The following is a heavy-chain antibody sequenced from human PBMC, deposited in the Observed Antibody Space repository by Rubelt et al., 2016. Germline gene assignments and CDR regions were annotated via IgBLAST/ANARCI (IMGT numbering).Heavy chain of an antibody. D-gene: IGHD6-19*01. CDR2: LFYGGST. CDR3: VAQWLVPGDYYYHGMDV. V-gene: IGHV4-39*07. CDR1: GGSLRGSSYY. Sequence: QLQLQESSPRLVKPSETLSLICNVSGGSLRGSSYYWGWIRQPPGKGLEWIVSLFYGGSTYYNPSLKTRVPISTDTSENQVSLKLKSGAGADTAIEYCVAQWLVPGDYYYHGMDVWGQGTTVTVSS. J-gene: IGHJ6*02.